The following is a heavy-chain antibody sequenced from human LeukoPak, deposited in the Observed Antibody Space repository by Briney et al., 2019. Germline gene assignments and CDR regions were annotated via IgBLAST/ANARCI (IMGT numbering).Heavy chain of an antibody. Sequence: GGSLRLSCAASGFTFSRYGMHWVRQAPGKGLEWGAFIWSDGSKKYYADSVKGRFTISRDNFKNTLYLQMNSLRAEDTAVYYCARDSAGSGWYIGYGMDVWGQGTTVSVSS. D-gene: IGHD6-19*01. V-gene: IGHV3-33*01. CDR2: IWSDGSKK. J-gene: IGHJ6*02. CDR3: ARDSAGSGWYIGYGMDV. CDR1: GFTFSRYG.